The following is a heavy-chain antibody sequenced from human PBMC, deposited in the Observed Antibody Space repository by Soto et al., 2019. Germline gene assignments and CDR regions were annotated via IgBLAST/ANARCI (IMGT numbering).Heavy chain of an antibody. Sequence: QVQLVQSGAEVKKPGSSVKVSCKASGGTFSSYAISWVRQATGQGLEWMGGIIPIFGTANYAQKFQGRVTITADESTSTAYMELGSLRSEDTAVYYCARDRAAAGLIDYWGQGTLVTVSS. CDR3: ARDRAAAGLIDY. D-gene: IGHD6-13*01. V-gene: IGHV1-69*12. CDR2: IIPIFGTA. J-gene: IGHJ4*02. CDR1: GGTFSSYA.